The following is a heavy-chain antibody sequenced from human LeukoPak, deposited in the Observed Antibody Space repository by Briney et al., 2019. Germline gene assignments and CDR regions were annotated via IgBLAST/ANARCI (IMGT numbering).Heavy chain of an antibody. J-gene: IGHJ1*01. CDR3: AKWSGLTYYYDSSGYYYGYFQH. CDR2: VSPYNGDT. D-gene: IGHD3-22*01. CDR1: GYTFSSYG. V-gene: IGHV1-18*01. Sequence: ASVKVSCKASGYTFSSYGVNWVRQAPGQGLEWMGWVSPYNGDTNYAQKFQDRVTMTTDTSTNTAYMELRSLRSDDTAVYYCAKWSGLTYYYDSSGYYYGYFQHWGQGTLVTVSS.